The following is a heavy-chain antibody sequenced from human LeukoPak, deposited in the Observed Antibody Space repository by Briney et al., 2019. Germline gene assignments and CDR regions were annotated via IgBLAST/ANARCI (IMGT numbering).Heavy chain of an antibody. D-gene: IGHD6-13*01. CDR2: IYTSGST. CDR1: GGSISSYY. Sequence: SETLSLTCTVSGGSISSYYWSWIRQTPGKGLEWIGRIYTSGSTNYNPSLKSRVTMSVDTSKNQFSLKLSSVTAADTAVYYCAREIAAAGTGWFDPWGQGTLVTVSS. J-gene: IGHJ5*02. V-gene: IGHV4-4*07. CDR3: AREIAAAGTGWFDP.